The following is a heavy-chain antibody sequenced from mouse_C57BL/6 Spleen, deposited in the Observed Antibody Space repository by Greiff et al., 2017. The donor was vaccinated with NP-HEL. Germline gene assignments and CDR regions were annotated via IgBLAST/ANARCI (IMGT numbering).Heavy chain of an antibody. CDR2: INPNNGGT. D-gene: IGHD1-1*01. CDR1: GYTFTDYY. V-gene: IGHV1-26*01. CDR3: ARWGTTVVAPDY. J-gene: IGHJ2*01. Sequence: VQLQQSGPELVKPGASVKISCKASGYTFTDYYMNWVKQSHGKSLEWIGDINPNNGGTSYNQKFKSKATLTVDKSSSTAYMELRSLTSEDSAVYYCARWGTTVVAPDYWGQGTTLTVSS.